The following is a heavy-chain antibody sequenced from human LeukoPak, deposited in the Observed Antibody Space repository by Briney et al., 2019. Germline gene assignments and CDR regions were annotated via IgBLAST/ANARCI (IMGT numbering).Heavy chain of an antibody. CDR3: ATELRWKDH. D-gene: IGHD4-23*01. CDR1: GGTFSSYT. J-gene: IGHJ4*02. V-gene: IGHV1-69*05. Sequence: SVKVSCKASGGTFSSYTISWVRQAPGQGLEWMGGIIPIFGTANYAQKFQGRVAMTRDTSISTAYMELSSLTSEDTAVYYCATELRWKDHWGQGTLVTVSS. CDR2: IIPIFGTA.